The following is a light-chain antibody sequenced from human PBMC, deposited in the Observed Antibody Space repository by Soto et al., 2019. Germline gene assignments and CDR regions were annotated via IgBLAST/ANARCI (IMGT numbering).Light chain of an antibody. Sequence: EIVLTQSPGTLSLSPGERATLSCRASESVSSTTLAWYQQKPGQAPRLLMYGVSTRATGIPDRFSGSGSGTDFTLTINGLEPEDFAVYFCQHYDNSVWTFGQGTKVEIK. CDR1: ESVSSTT. CDR3: QHYDNSVWT. J-gene: IGKJ1*01. V-gene: IGKV3-20*01. CDR2: GVS.